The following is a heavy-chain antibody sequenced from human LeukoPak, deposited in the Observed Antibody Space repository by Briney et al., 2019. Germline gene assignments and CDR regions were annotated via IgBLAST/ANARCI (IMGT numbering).Heavy chain of an antibody. CDR1: GFTFSNAL. CDR3: ASDVDGGNPFDN. V-gene: IGHV3-15*01. CDR2: IKRKTDGGTT. D-gene: IGHD4-23*01. Sequence: GGSLRLSCAASGFTFSNALISWVRQAPGKGLEWVGRIKRKTDGGTTDYAAPVKDRFTISRDDSKNTLYLQMNSLKTEDTALYYCASDVDGGNPFDNWGQGTLVTVSS. J-gene: IGHJ4*02.